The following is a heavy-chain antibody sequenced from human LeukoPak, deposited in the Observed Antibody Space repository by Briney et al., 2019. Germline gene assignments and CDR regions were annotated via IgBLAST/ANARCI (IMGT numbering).Heavy chain of an antibody. CDR3: ARGAASYSSVLTGLGELDY. CDR2: IYYSGST. J-gene: IGHJ4*02. Sequence: SETLSLTCTVSGGSISSYYWSWIRQPPGKGLEWIGYIYYSGSTNYNPSLKSRVTMSVDTSKNQFSLKLSSVTAADTAVYYCARGAASYSSVLTGLGELDYWGQGTLVTVSS. CDR1: GGSISSYY. D-gene: IGHD6-25*01. V-gene: IGHV4-59*12.